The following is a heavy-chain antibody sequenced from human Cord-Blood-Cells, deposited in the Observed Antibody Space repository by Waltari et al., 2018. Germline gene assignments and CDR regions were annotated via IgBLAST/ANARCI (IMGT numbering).Heavy chain of an antibody. CDR1: GLPLSSYP. Sequence: EVQLLESGGGWVQPGGSLRLSWAASGLPLSSYPTSWVRQAPGKGLEWVSAISGSGGSTYYADSVKGRFTISRDNSKNTLYLQMNSLRAEDTAVYYCAKGEAGATGYWGQGTLVTVSS. D-gene: IGHD1-26*01. J-gene: IGHJ4*02. V-gene: IGHV3-23*01. CDR2: ISGSGGST. CDR3: AKGEAGATGY.